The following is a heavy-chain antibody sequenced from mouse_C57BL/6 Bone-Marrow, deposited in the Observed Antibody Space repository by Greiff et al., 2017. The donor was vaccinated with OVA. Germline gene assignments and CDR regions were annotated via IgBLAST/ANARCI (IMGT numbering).Heavy chain of an antibody. CDR2: IDPENGDT. CDR1: GFNIKDDY. Sequence: VQLQQSGAELVRPGASVKLSCTASGFNIKDDYMHWVKQRPEQGLEWIGWIDPENGDTEYASKFQGKATITADTSSNTAYLQLSSLTSEDTAVYYCTRQFLCYYFDYWGQGTTLTVSS. J-gene: IGHJ2*01. V-gene: IGHV14-4*01. CDR3: TRQFLCYYFDY. D-gene: IGHD1-1*01.